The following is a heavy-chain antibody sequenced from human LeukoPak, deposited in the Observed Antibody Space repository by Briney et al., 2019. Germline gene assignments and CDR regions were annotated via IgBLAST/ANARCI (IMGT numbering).Heavy chain of an antibody. CDR2: TYYRSKWYN. D-gene: IGHD6-6*01. J-gene: IGHJ3*02. CDR3: ARDEIIAARRAFDI. Sequence: SRTLSLTRAISGDSVSSNSAAWNWIRQSPSRGLEWLGRTYYRSKWYNDYAVSVKSRITINPDTSKNQFSLQLNSVTPEDTAVYYCARDEIIAARRAFDIWGQGTMVTVSS. CDR1: GDSVSSNSAA. V-gene: IGHV6-1*01.